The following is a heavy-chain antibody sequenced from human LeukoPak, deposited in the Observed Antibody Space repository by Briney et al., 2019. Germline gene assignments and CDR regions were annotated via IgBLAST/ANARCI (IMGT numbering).Heavy chain of an antibody. CDR3: ARGLELRGVNWFDP. Sequence: SETLSLTCAVYGGSFSGYYWSWIRQPPGKGLEWIGEINHSGSTNYNPSLKSRVTISVDTSKNQFSLKLSSVTAADTAVYYCARGLELRGVNWFDPWGQGTLVTVSS. J-gene: IGHJ5*02. V-gene: IGHV4-34*01. CDR1: GGSFSGYY. D-gene: IGHD1-26*01. CDR2: INHSGST.